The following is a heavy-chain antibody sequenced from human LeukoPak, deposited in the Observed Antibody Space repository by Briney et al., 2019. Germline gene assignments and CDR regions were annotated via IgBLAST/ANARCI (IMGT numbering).Heavy chain of an antibody. Sequence: ASVKVSCKPSGYTFTSYGISWVRQAPGQGLEWMGWISAYNGNTNYAQKLQGRVTMTTDTSTSTAYMELRSLRSDDTAVYYCARDLGYCSGGSCYWGWFDPWGQGTLVTVSS. CDR2: ISAYNGNT. CDR3: ARDLGYCSGGSCYWGWFDP. CDR1: GYTFTSYG. D-gene: IGHD2-15*01. J-gene: IGHJ5*02. V-gene: IGHV1-18*01.